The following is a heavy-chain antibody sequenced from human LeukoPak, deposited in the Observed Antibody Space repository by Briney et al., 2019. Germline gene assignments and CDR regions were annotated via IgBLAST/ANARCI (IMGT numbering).Heavy chain of an antibody. Sequence: SETLSLTCTVSGGSISSSSYYWGWIRQPPGEGLEWIGSIYYSGSTYYNPSLESRVTISVDTSKNQFSLKLSSVTAADTAVYYCARRGAVFFGVVIYAFDIWGQGTMVTVSS. J-gene: IGHJ3*02. V-gene: IGHV4-39*01. CDR1: GGSISSSSYY. CDR2: IYYSGST. D-gene: IGHD3-3*01. CDR3: ARRGAVFFGVVIYAFDI.